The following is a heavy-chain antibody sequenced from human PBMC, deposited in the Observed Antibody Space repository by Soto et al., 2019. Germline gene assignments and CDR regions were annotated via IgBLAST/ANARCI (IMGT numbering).Heavy chain of an antibody. Sequence: PSETLSLTCAVSSGSISSSIWWSSVRHPPGKGLEWIGEIYHSGSTNYNPSLKSRVTISVDKSKNQFSLKLSSVTAADTAVYYCARSGHDFWSGYPFFDYWGQGTLVTVSS. CDR1: SGSISSSIW. CDR2: IYHSGST. D-gene: IGHD3-3*01. J-gene: IGHJ4*02. V-gene: IGHV4-4*02. CDR3: ARSGHDFWSGYPFFDY.